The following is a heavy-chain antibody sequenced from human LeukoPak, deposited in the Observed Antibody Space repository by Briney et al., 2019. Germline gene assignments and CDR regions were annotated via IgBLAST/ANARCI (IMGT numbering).Heavy chain of an antibody. J-gene: IGHJ6*03. Sequence: PGGSLRLSCAASGFTFSNYWMHWVCQAPGEGLEWVSAISAIGGSTKYADSVKGRFTISRDNSKNALYLQMNSVRAEDTAVYYCAKDRHDFESAGHMDVWGKGTMVTVSS. D-gene: IGHD3/OR15-3a*01. CDR2: ISAIGGST. CDR1: GFTFSNYW. CDR3: AKDRHDFESAGHMDV. V-gene: IGHV3-23*01.